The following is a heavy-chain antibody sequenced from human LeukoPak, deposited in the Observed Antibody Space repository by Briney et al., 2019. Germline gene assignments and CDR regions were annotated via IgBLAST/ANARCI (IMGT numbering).Heavy chain of an antibody. Sequence: SETLSLTCTVSGGSISSSSYYWGWIRQPPGKGLEWIGSIYYSGSTYYNPSLKSRVTISVDTSKNQFSLKLSSVTAADTAVYYCARQRNYDILTGYCFDYWGQGTLVTVSS. CDR1: GGSISSSSYY. J-gene: IGHJ4*02. V-gene: IGHV4-39*01. CDR3: ARQRNYDILTGYCFDY. D-gene: IGHD3-9*01. CDR2: IYYSGST.